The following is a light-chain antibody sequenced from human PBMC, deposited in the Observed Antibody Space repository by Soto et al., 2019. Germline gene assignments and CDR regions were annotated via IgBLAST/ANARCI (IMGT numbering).Light chain of an antibody. CDR1: QTVSSSF. CDR3: QQYASSPYT. V-gene: IGKV3-20*01. CDR2: GTS. Sequence: EIVLTQSPGTLSLSPGERATLSCRASQTVSSSFLAWYQQKPGQAPRLLIYGTSNRPTGIPDRFSDSRSGTDFTLTISRLEPEDLAVYYCQQYASSPYTFGQGTKLEIK. J-gene: IGKJ2*01.